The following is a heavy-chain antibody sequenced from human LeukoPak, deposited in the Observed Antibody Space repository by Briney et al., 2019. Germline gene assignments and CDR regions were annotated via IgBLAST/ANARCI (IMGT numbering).Heavy chain of an antibody. CDR3: ARDVQYSQIDY. CDR2: INGDGSST. Sequence: GGSLRLSCAASGFTFSSYWMHWVRQAPGKGLVWVGRINGDGSSTNYADSVKGRFTISRDNAKNTLFLQMNSLRAEDTAMYYCARDVQYSQIDYWGQGTLVTASS. V-gene: IGHV3-74*01. CDR1: GFTFSSYW. D-gene: IGHD1-1*01. J-gene: IGHJ4*02.